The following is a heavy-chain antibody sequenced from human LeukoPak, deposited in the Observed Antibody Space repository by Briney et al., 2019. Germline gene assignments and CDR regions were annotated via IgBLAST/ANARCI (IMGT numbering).Heavy chain of an antibody. CDR1: GFTVSSSY. Sequence: GGSLRLSCAASGFTVSSSYMSWVRQAPGKGLEWVGRTRNKAYSYNTEYAASVKGRFTISRDDSKNSLSLQMNFLTSEDTAVHYCARAYFSGNYYYPFDIWGQGTMVTVSS. D-gene: IGHD1-26*01. CDR3: ARAYFSGNYYYPFDI. J-gene: IGHJ3*02. V-gene: IGHV3-72*01. CDR2: TRNKAYSYNT.